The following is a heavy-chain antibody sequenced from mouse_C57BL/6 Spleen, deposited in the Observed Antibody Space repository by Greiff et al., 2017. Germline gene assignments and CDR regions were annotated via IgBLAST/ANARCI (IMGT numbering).Heavy chain of an antibody. V-gene: IGHV1-82*01. CDR2: IYPGDGAT. Sequence: QVQLQQSGPELVKPGASVKISCKASGYAFSSSWMNWVKQRPGKGLEWIGRIYPGDGATNYNGKFKGKATLTADKSSSTAYMQLSSLTSEDSAVYFCARVDYGGYFDVWGTGTTVTVSS. J-gene: IGHJ1*03. CDR3: ARVDYGGYFDV. D-gene: IGHD2-4*01. CDR1: GYAFSSSW.